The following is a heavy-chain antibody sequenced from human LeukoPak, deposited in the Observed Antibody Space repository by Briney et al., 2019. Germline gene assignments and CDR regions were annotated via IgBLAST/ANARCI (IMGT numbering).Heavy chain of an antibody. J-gene: IGHJ4*02. CDR1: GFTFSSYG. CDR2: IRYDGSNK. CDR3: ARKIRFLEWFSFGGYFDY. V-gene: IGHV3-30*02. D-gene: IGHD3-3*01. Sequence: GGSLRLSCAASGFTFSSYGMHWVRQAPGKGLEWVAFIRYDGSNKYYADSVKGRFTISRDNSKNTLYLQMNSLRAEDTAVYYCARKIRFLEWFSFGGYFDYWGQGTLVTVSS.